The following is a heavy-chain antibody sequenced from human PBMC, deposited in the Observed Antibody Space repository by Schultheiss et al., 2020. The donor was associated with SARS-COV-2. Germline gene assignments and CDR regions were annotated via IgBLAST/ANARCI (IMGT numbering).Heavy chain of an antibody. D-gene: IGHD3-3*01. CDR2: IYYSGST. CDR1: GGSISSGGYY. Sequence: SQTLSLTCTVSGGSISSGGYYWSWIRQHPGKGLEWIGYIYYSGSTNYNPSLKSRVTISVDTSKNQFSLKLSSVTAADTAVYYCALLYYDFWSGYFDYWGQGTLVTVSS. V-gene: IGHV4-61*08. CDR3: ALLYYDFWSGYFDY. J-gene: IGHJ4*02.